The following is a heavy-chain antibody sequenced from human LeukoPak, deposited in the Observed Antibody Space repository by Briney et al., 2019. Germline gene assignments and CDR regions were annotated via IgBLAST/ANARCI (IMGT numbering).Heavy chain of an antibody. Sequence: GASVKVSCKASGGTFSSYAISWVRQAPGQGLEWMGWINPNSGGTNYAQKFQGRVTMTRDTSISTAYMELSRLRSDDTAVYYCARAEYCSGGSCYVVDYWGQGTLVTVSS. CDR3: ARAEYCSGGSCYVVDY. V-gene: IGHV1-2*02. CDR1: GGTFSSYA. D-gene: IGHD2-15*01. J-gene: IGHJ4*02. CDR2: INPNSGGT.